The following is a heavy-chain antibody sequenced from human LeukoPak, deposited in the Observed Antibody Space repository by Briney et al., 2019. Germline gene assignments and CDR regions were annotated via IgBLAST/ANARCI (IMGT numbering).Heavy chain of an antibody. V-gene: IGHV3-53*01. Sequence: PGGSLRLSCAASGFIVSSYSVSWVRQAPGKGLEWVSIIYGSGDTDYADSVKGRFTISRDQSKNTLDLQVNRLRDEDTAVYYCARGGMVPSTRGNFNSWGQGTLVTVSS. CDR1: GFIVSSYS. D-gene: IGHD3-10*01. CDR2: IYGSGDT. CDR3: ARGGMVPSTRGNFNS. J-gene: IGHJ4*02.